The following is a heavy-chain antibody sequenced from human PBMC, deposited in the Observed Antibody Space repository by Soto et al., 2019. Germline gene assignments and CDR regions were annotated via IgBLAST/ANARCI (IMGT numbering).Heavy chain of an antibody. Sequence: QVQLQQWGAGLLKPSETLSLTCAVYGGSFSGYYWSWIRQPPGKGLEWIGEINHSGSTNYNPSLKSRVTISVDTSKNQFSLKLSSVTAADTAVYYCARDLLGYCSGGSCYDAFDIWGQGTMVTVSS. CDR3: ARDLLGYCSGGSCYDAFDI. CDR1: GGSFSGYY. CDR2: INHSGST. D-gene: IGHD2-15*01. J-gene: IGHJ3*02. V-gene: IGHV4-34*01.